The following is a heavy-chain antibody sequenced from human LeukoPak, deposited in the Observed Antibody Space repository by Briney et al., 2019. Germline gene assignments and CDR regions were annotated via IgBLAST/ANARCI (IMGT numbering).Heavy chain of an antibody. CDR3: AKDSSYIQAYMDV. Sequence: GGSLRLSCAASGFTFSSYGMSWVRQAPGKGVEWVSAISGSGGSTYYADSVKGRFTISRDNSKNTLYLQMNSLRAEDTAVYYCAKDSSYIQAYMDVWGKGTTVTISS. D-gene: IGHD5-18*01. V-gene: IGHV3-23*01. J-gene: IGHJ6*03. CDR2: ISGSGGST. CDR1: GFTFSSYG.